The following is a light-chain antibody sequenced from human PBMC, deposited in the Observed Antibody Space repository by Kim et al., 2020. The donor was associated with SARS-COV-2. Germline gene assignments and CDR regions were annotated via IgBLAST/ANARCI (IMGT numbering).Light chain of an antibody. J-gene: IGKJ4*01. V-gene: IGKV3-11*01. CDR2: DTS. CDR1: QSVNSY. CDR3: QQRSNWPPT. Sequence: EILLTQSPATLSLSPGERATLSCRASQSVNSYLAWYQQKPGQAHRLLIYDTSNRATGIPARFSGSGSGTDFTLTISSLEPEDFAVYYCQQRSNWPPTFGRGTKVDIK.